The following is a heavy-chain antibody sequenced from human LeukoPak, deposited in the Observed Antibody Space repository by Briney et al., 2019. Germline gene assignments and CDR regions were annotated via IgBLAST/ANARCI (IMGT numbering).Heavy chain of an antibody. V-gene: IGHV4-59*08. D-gene: IGHD2-15*01. Sequence: SETLSLTCTVSGGSISSYYWNWIRQPPGRGQEWIGHIYYSGSTNYNPSLKSRVTISVDTSKNQFSLKLSSVTAADTAVYYCARHSLGYCSGGSCYRDAFDIWGQGTMVTVSS. CDR2: IYYSGST. CDR3: ARHSLGYCSGGSCYRDAFDI. CDR1: GGSISSYY. J-gene: IGHJ3*02.